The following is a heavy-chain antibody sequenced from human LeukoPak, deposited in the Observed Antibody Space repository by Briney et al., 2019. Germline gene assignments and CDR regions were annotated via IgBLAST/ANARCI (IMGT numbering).Heavy chain of an antibody. V-gene: IGHV5-51*01. CDR1: GFSFTSYW. CDR3: ARGSGWLLVFDY. CDR2: IYPGDSDT. Sequence: GESLQISCQGSGFSFTSYWIGWVREVPGKGLEWMGIIYPGDSDTRYSPSFQGQVTMSADKSSSTAYLQWSSLKASDTAMYYCARGSGWLLVFDYGGQGTLVTVSA. D-gene: IGHD6-19*01. J-gene: IGHJ4*02.